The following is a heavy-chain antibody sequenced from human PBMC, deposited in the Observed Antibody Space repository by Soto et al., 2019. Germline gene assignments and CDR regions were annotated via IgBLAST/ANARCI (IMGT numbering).Heavy chain of an antibody. Sequence: SVKVSCEASGGTFSRYAITWVRQAPGQGPEWMGGIVPIFGTSNSAQKFQGRVTITADESTSTAYMDLTSLRSEDTAVYYCATGGDYDDVWGTFRYYFDNWGPGTLVTVSS. CDR1: GGTFSRYA. V-gene: IGHV1-69*13. CDR2: IVPIFGTS. CDR3: ATGGDYDDVWGTFRYYFDN. J-gene: IGHJ4*02. D-gene: IGHD3-16*01.